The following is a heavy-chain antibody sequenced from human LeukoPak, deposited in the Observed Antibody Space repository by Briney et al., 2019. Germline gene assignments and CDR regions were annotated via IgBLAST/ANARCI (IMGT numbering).Heavy chain of an antibody. V-gene: IGHV1-2*02. Sequence: ASVKVSCKASGYTFTGYYMHWVRQAPGQGLEWMGWINPNSGGTNYAQKFQGRVTMTRDTSISTAYMELSRLRSDDTAVYYCARVHDGHWGIAAAPPGYWGQGTLVTVSS. J-gene: IGHJ4*02. CDR3: ARVHDGHWGIAAAPPGY. CDR1: GYTFTGYY. CDR2: INPNSGGT. D-gene: IGHD6-13*01.